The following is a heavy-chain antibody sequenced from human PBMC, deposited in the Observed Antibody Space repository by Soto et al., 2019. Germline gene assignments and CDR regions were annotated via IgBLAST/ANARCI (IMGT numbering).Heavy chain of an antibody. Sequence: SETLSLTCTVSGGSVSGGVYYWNWIRQHPEKGLEWIGYIYYSGSTYYNPSLRSRVTISVDTSKNQVSLKLSSVTAADTAMYFCARQVSSAWPPYYYDMDVWGQGTTVTVSS. V-gene: IGHV4-30-4*08. CDR3: ARQVSSAWPPYYYDMDV. D-gene: IGHD6-25*01. CDR2: IYYSGST. J-gene: IGHJ6*02. CDR1: GGSVSGGVYY.